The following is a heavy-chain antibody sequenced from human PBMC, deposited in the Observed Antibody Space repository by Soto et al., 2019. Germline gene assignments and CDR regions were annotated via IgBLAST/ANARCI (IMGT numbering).Heavy chain of an antibody. CDR2: ISAYNGNT. CDR3: ASSVGPGIFGVVITGPYYGMDV. J-gene: IGHJ6*02. Sequence: ASVKVSCKASGYTFTSYGISWVRQAPGQGLEWMGWISAYNGNTNYAQKLQGRVTMTTDTSTSTAYMELRSLRSDDTAVYYCASSVGPGIFGVVITGPYYGMDVWGQGTTVTVSS. D-gene: IGHD3-3*01. V-gene: IGHV1-18*04. CDR1: GYTFTSYG.